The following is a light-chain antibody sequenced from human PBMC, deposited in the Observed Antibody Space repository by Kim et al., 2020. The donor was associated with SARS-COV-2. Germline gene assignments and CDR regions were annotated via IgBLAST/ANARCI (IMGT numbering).Light chain of an antibody. CDR1: QSISTS. CDR2: KAS. CDR3: QQYSSSVT. J-gene: IGKJ3*01. Sequence: DVQMTQSPSTLSASVGDRVTITCRASQSISTSLAWYQQKPGKAPKLLIYKASTLGSGVPSRFSGNGSGTEFTLTISSLQPDDFATYYCQQYSSSVTFGPGTNVDIK. V-gene: IGKV1-5*03.